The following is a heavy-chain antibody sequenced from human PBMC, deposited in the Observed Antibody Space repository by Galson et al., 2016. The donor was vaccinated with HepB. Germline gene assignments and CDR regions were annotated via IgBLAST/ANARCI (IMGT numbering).Heavy chain of an antibody. D-gene: IGHD6-13*01. CDR3: AKDLWVRQQLAYYFDY. V-gene: IGHV3-23*01. CDR1: GFTFNSYA. J-gene: IGHJ4*02. CDR2: ISDNGHAT. Sequence: SLRLSCAGSGFTFNSYAMNWVRQAPGKGLEWISLISDNGHATYYADPVRGRFSIARDNSKNTLYLQMSSLRAEDTAVYYCAKDLWVRQQLAYYFDYWGQGTLVTVSS.